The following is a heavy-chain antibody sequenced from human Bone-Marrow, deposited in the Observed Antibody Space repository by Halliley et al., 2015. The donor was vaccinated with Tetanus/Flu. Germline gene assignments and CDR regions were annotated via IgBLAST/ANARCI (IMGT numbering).Heavy chain of an antibody. Sequence: TLSLTCAVYGGSFSGYYWSWIRQPPGKRLEWIGEINHRGSTNYNPSLKSRVTLSVDTSKNQFSLKLSSVTAADTAVYYCARGLAYCGGDCSGSFDYWGQGTLVTVSS. CDR3: ARGLAYCGGDCSGSFDY. D-gene: IGHD2-21*02. V-gene: IGHV4-34*01. CDR1: GGSFSGYY. J-gene: IGHJ4*02. CDR2: INHRGST.